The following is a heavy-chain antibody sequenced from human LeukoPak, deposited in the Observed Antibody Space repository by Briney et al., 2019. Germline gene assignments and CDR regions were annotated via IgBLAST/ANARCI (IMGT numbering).Heavy chain of an antibody. CDR1: GGSISSSNW. CDR3: ASLTWIQLWYYMDV. Sequence: SETLSLTCAVSGGSISSSNWWSWVRQPPGKGLEWIGEIYHSGSTNYNPSLKSRVTISVDTSKNQFSLKLSSVTAADTAVYYCASLTWIQLWYYMDVWGKGTTVTVSS. D-gene: IGHD5-18*01. CDR2: IYHSGST. V-gene: IGHV4-4*02. J-gene: IGHJ6*03.